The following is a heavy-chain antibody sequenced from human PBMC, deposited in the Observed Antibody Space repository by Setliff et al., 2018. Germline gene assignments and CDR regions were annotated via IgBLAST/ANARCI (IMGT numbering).Heavy chain of an antibody. J-gene: IGHJ4*01. CDR3: VKGTNVVMVYTGFDH. Sequence: GGSLRLSCAASGFIFSSYTMNWVRQAPGKGLGWISSIGGSSNTIFYADSVKGRFTISRDNAKNSLYLQMSSLRAADTAVYYCVKGTNVVMVYTGFDHWGQGTLVTVSS. D-gene: IGHD2-8*01. V-gene: IGHV3-48*01. CDR2: IGGSSNTI. CDR1: GFIFSSYT.